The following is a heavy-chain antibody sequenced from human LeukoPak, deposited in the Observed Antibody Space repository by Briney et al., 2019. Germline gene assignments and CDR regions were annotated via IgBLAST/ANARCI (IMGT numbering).Heavy chain of an antibody. V-gene: IGHV3-15*01. CDR1: GFTFRNIW. CDR2: IRSNSDGGTA. CDR3: TTATSVTTSWS. D-gene: IGHD5-24*01. Sequence: GGSLRLSCAASGFTFRNIWMTWVRQAQGKGLEWVGRIRSNSDGGTADYAAPVKGRFTISRDDSKTTLYLQLNSLKAEDTAVYYCTTATSVTTSWSWGQGTLVTVSS. J-gene: IGHJ4*02.